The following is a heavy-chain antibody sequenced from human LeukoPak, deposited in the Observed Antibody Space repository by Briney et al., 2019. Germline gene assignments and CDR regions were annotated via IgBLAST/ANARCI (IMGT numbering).Heavy chain of an antibody. CDR3: ARGHIDCSSTSCHSMFDY. Sequence: ASVKVSCKASGYTFTSYDINWVGQATGQGREWMGGMNPNSGNTGYAQKFQGRVPITRNTSISTAYMELSSLRSEDTAVYYCARGHIDCSSTSCHSMFDYWGQGTLVTVS. D-gene: IGHD2-2*01. J-gene: IGHJ4*02. CDR1: GYTFTSYD. CDR2: MNPNSGNT. V-gene: IGHV1-8*03.